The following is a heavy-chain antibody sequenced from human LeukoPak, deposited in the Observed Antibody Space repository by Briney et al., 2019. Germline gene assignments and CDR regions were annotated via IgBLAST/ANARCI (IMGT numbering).Heavy chain of an antibody. Sequence: SETLSLTCAVSGGPISSSNWWSWVRQPPGKGLEWIGEIYHSGSTNYNPSLKSRVTISVDKSKNQFSLKLSSVTAADTAVYYCARAVAVAGAYFDYWGQGTLVTVSS. CDR3: ARAVAVAGAYFDY. J-gene: IGHJ4*02. CDR2: IYHSGST. CDR1: GGPISSSNW. V-gene: IGHV4-4*02. D-gene: IGHD6-19*01.